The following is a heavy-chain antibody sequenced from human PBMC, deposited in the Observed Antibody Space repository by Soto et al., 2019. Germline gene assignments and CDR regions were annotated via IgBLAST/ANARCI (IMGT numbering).Heavy chain of an antibody. Sequence: SETLSLTCTVSGGSIGSGDYYWSWIRQPPGKGLEWIGYIYYSGSTYYNPSLKSRVTISVDTSKNQFSLKLSSVTAADTAVYYCARVLRKLNWFDPWGQGTLVTVSS. CDR1: GGSIGSGDYY. V-gene: IGHV4-30-4*01. CDR3: ARVLRKLNWFDP. J-gene: IGHJ5*02. CDR2: IYYSGST.